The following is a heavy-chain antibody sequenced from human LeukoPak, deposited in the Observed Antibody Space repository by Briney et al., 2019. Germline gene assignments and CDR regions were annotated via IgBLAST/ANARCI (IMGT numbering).Heavy chain of an antibody. CDR1: GFTFSSYS. V-gene: IGHV3-21*01. D-gene: IGHD5-12*01. Sequence: PGGSLRLSCAASGFTFSSYSMNWVRQAPGKGPEWVSSISSSSSYIYYAGSVKGRFTISRDNAKNSLYLQMNSLRTEDTAVYYCARLATNGGYGYWGQGTLVTVSS. CDR3: ARLATNGGYGY. CDR2: ISSSSSYI. J-gene: IGHJ4*02.